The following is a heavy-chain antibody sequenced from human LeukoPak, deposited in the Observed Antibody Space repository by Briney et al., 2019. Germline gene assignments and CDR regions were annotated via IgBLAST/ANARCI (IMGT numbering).Heavy chain of an antibody. CDR3: ARGHYDLHYYMDV. J-gene: IGHJ6*03. D-gene: IGHD5-12*01. V-gene: IGHV1-8*01. Sequence: RASVRVSCKASGYTFTSYDINGGRQATGQGLEWMGWMNPNSGNTGYAQKFQGRVTMTRNTSISTAYMELSSLRSEDTAVYYCARGHYDLHYYMDVWGKGTTVTVSS. CDR1: GYTFTSYD. CDR2: MNPNSGNT.